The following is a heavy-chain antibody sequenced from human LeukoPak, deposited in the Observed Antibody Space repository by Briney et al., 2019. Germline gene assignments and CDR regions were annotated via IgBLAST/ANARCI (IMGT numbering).Heavy chain of an antibody. CDR3: ARRLDDSFYI. V-gene: IGHV3-33*01. CDR1: GFTFSSYG. CDR2: IWYDGSNK. Sequence: GGSLRLSCAASGFTFSSYGMHWVRQAPGKGLEWVAVIWYDGSNKYYADSVKGRFTISRDNSKNTLYLHMNSLRAEDTAVYFFARRLDDSFYIWGQGTMVTVSS. J-gene: IGHJ3*02. D-gene: IGHD3-3*01.